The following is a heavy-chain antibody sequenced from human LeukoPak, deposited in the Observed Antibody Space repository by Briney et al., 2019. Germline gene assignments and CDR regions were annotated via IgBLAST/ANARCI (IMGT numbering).Heavy chain of an antibody. Sequence: GESLKISCKGSGYTFTSYGISWVRQAPGQGLEWMGWISAYNGNTNYAQKLQGRVTMTTDTSTSTAYMELRSLRSDDTAVYYCARGLIFGVVNFDYWGQGTLVTVSS. V-gene: IGHV1-18*01. D-gene: IGHD3-3*01. J-gene: IGHJ4*02. CDR2: ISAYNGNT. CDR1: GYTFTSYG. CDR3: ARGLIFGVVNFDY.